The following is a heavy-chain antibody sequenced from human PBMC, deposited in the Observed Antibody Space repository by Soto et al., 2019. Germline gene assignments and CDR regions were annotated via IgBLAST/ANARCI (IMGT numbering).Heavy chain of an antibody. D-gene: IGHD6-19*01. Sequence: ISGDSVSSNSAAWNWIRQSPSRGLEWLGRTYYRSKWYNDYAVSVKSRITINPDTSKNQFSLQLNSVTPEDTAVYYCARAPEQWLVGDAFDIWGQGTMVTVSS. CDR2: TYYRSKWYN. CDR1: GDSVSSNSAA. V-gene: IGHV6-1*01. J-gene: IGHJ3*02. CDR3: ARAPEQWLVGDAFDI.